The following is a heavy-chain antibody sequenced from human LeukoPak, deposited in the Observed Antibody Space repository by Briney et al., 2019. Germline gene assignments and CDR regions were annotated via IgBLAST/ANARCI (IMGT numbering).Heavy chain of an antibody. J-gene: IGHJ5*02. CDR1: GGSISSYY. D-gene: IGHD2/OR15-2a*01. Sequence: SETLSLTCTVSGGSISSYYWSWIRQPPGKGLEWVGYIYYSGSTNYNRSRKSRVTISVDTSKNQFSLQMSSVTAADTAVYYCVRYKREAEDCTSTVCNSWFDPWGQGTLVTVSS. CDR3: VRYKREAEDCTSTVCNSWFDP. CDR2: IYYSGST. V-gene: IGHV4-59*01.